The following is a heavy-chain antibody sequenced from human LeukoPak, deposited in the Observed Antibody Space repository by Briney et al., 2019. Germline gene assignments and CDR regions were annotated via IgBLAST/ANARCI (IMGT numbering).Heavy chain of an antibody. D-gene: IGHD3-16*02. J-gene: IGHJ4*02. V-gene: IGHV1-2*02. CDR3: GPGELSHLNH. Sequence: ASVKVSCKASGYTFTGYYMHWVRQAPGQGLEWMGWINPNNGVTNYAQKFQGRVTMTRDTSISTAYMELNRLRSDDTAVYYCGPGELSHLNHWGQGTLVTVSS. CDR1: GYTFTGYY. CDR2: INPNNGVT.